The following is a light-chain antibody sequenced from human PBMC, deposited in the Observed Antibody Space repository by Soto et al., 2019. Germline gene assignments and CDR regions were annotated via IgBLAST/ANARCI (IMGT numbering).Light chain of an antibody. J-gene: IGKJ3*01. CDR1: QSISSW. Sequence: DIQMTQSPSTLSASVGDRVTITCRASQSISSWLAWYQQKPGKAPKLLIYKASSLESGVPSRFSGSVSGTEFTLTISSLQPDDCATYYCQQYNSYSGFTFGPGTKVDIK. CDR2: KAS. V-gene: IGKV1-5*03. CDR3: QQYNSYSGFT.